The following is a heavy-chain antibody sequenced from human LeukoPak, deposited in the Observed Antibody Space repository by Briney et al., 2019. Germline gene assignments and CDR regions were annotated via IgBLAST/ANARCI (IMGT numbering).Heavy chain of an antibody. J-gene: IGHJ6*02. D-gene: IGHD3-10*01. Sequence: GGSLRLSCAASGFTFSSYAMHWVRQAPGKGLEWVAVISYDGSNKYYADSVKGRFTISRDNSKNTLYLQMNSLRAEDTAVYYCARDMVKYCYYYGMDVWGQGTTVTVSS. V-gene: IGHV3-30*04. CDR3: ARDMVKYCYYYGMDV. CDR1: GFTFSSYA. CDR2: ISYDGSNK.